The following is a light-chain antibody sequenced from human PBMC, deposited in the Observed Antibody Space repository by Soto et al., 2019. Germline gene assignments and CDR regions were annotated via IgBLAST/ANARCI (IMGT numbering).Light chain of an antibody. CDR1: QSVSSSY. J-gene: IGKJ1*01. CDR2: GAS. V-gene: IGKV3-20*01. CDR3: QQYGSSLWT. Sequence: EMVLTQSPGTLSLSPGERATLSCRASQSVSSSYLAWYQQKPGQAPRLLIYGASSRATGITDRFSGRGSGTDFTLTISRLEPEDFAVYYCQQYGSSLWTFGQGTKVEIK.